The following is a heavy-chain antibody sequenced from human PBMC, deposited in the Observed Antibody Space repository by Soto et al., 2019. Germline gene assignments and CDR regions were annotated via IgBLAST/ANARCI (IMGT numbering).Heavy chain of an antibody. CDR1: GYTFTSYY. CDR2: INPSGGIT. CDR3: ARDTYYYGSGSYGGYYYYGMDV. Sequence: QVQLVQSGAEVKKPGASVKGSCKASGYTFTSYYMHWVRQAPGQGLEWMGIINPSGGITSYAQKFQGRVTMTRDRSTSTVYMELSSLRSEDTAVYYCARDTYYYGSGSYGGYYYYGMDVWGQGTTVTVSS. D-gene: IGHD3-10*01. J-gene: IGHJ6*02. V-gene: IGHV1-46*01.